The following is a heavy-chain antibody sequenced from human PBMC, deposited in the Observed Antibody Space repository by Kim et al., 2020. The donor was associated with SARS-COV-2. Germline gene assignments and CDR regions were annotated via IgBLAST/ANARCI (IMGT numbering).Heavy chain of an antibody. CDR3: ARGGVVAAYIDY. D-gene: IGHD2-15*01. J-gene: IGHJ4*02. Sequence: SETLSLTCSVYGGSFSGYYWSWIRQPPGKGLEWIGEINHSGSTNYNPSLKSRVTISVDTSKNQFSLKLSSVTAADTAVYYCARGGVVAAYIDYWGQGTLVTVSS. CDR2: INHSGST. CDR1: GGSFSGYY. V-gene: IGHV4-34*01.